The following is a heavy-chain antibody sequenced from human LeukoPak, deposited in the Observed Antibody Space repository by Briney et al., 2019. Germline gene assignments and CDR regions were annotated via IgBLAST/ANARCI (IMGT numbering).Heavy chain of an antibody. CDR2: ISGSGGST. D-gene: IGHD3-10*01. CDR3: ANYYGSGSYPYYFDY. Sequence: PGGSLRLSCAASGFTFSNAWMSWVRQAPGKGLEWVSGISGSGGSTYYADSVKGRFTISRDNSKNTLYLQMNSLRAEDTAVYYCANYYGSGSYPYYFDYWGQGTLVTVSS. J-gene: IGHJ4*02. V-gene: IGHV3-23*01. CDR1: GFTFSNAW.